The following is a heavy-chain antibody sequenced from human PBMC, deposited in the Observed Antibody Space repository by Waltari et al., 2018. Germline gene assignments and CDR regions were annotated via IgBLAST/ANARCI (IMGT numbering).Heavy chain of an antibody. CDR1: GGSISSHY. D-gene: IGHD3-10*01. CDR2: IYYSGRT. V-gene: IGHV4-59*11. J-gene: IGHJ4*02. Sequence: QVQLQESGPGLVKPSETLSLTCTVSGGSISSHYWSWIRQPPGKGLEWIGYIYYSGRTNYNPALESRVTISVDTSKSQFSRKLSSVTAADTAVYYCARGGITMVQGVIMGGFDYWGQGTLVTVSS. CDR3: ARGGITMVQGVIMGGFDY.